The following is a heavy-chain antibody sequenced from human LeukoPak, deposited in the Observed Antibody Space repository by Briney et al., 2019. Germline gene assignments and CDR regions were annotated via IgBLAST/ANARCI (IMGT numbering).Heavy chain of an antibody. CDR1: GASITSYY. J-gene: IGHJ2*01. CDR2: NYYSGST. D-gene: IGHD2-21*02. CDR3: ARRLTADWYFDL. Sequence: KSSETLSLTCTVSGASITSYYWSWIRQPPGKGLEWIGYNYYSGSTKYNPSLKSRVTISVDTSKNQFSLKLSSVTAADTAVYYCARRLTADWYFDLWGRGTLVTVSS. V-gene: IGHV4-59*08.